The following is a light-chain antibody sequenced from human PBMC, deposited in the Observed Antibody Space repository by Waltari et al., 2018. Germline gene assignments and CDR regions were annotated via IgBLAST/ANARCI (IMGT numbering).Light chain of an antibody. CDR2: DVT. Sequence: QSALPQPHSVSGAPGQSVSISCPGPTRDVGGYDHVLCYQQSHGKAPRLLIYDVTKRPSGVPERFSASKSANTASLTISGLQTEDEADYYCCSYTGTYTVGVFGTGTTVTVL. CDR1: TRDVGGYDH. V-gene: IGLV2-11*01. CDR3: CSYTGTYTVGV. J-gene: IGLJ1*01.